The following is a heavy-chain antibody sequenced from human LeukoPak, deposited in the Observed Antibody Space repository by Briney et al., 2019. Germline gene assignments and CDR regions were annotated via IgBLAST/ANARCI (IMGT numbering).Heavy chain of an antibody. J-gene: IGHJ4*02. D-gene: IGHD6-19*01. V-gene: IGHV4-34*01. CDR1: GGSFSDYY. Sequence: SETLSLTCAVFGGSFSDYYWSWISQPPGKGLEWIGEINHSGITNYNPSLKSRVTISADASKNQFSLKLSSVTAADTSVYYCASDTVAGTGWGQGTLVTVFS. CDR2: INHSGIT. CDR3: ASDTVAGTG.